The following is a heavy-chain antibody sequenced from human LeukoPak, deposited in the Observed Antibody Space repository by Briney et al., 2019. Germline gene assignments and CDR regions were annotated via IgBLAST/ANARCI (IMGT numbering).Heavy chain of an antibody. CDR1: GGSFSGYY. J-gene: IGHJ4*02. CDR2: INHSGST. D-gene: IGHD4-17*01. V-gene: IGHV4-34*01. Sequence: SETLSLTCAVYGGSFSGYYWSWSRQPPGKGLEWIGEINHSGSTNYNPSLKSRVTISVDTSKNQFSLKLSSVTAADTAVYYCAILAVDYAYDYWGQGTLVTVSS. CDR3: AILAVDYAYDY.